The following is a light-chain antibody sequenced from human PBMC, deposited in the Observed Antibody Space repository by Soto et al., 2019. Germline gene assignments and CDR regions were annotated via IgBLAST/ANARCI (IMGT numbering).Light chain of an antibody. Sequence: EVVMTQSPATLSVSPGERATLSCRASQSVGTNLARYQQKPGQAPRLLIYDASTRATGIPARFSGSGSGTEFTLTISSLQSEDFAVYYCQQSKNWPPLTFGGGTKVDIK. CDR3: QQSKNWPPLT. V-gene: IGKV3-15*01. CDR2: DAS. CDR1: QSVGTN. J-gene: IGKJ4*01.